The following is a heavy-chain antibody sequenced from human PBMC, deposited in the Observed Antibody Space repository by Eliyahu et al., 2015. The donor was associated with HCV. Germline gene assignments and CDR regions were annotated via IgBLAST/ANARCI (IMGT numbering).Heavy chain of an antibody. CDR1: GGSISSGGYY. J-gene: IGHJ4*02. D-gene: IGHD4-17*01. CDR3: AREGNQDGEHYFDY. Sequence: GLVKPSQTLSLTCTVSGGSISSGGYYWSWIRQHPGKGLEWIGYIYYSGGTYYNPSLKSRVTISVDTSKNQFSLKLSSVTAADTAVYYCAREGNQDGEHYFDYWGQGTLVTVSS. V-gene: IGHV4-31*03. CDR2: IYYSGGT.